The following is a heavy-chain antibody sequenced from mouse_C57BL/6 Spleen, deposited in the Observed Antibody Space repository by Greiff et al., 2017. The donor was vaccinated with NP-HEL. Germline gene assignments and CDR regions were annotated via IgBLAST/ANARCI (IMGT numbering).Heavy chain of an antibody. CDR2: IYPGDGDT. Sequence: VKLMESGPELVKPGASVKISCKASGYAFSSSWMNWVKQRPGKGLEWIGRIYPGDGDTNYNGTFKGKATLTADKSSSTAYMQLSSLTSEDSAVYFCARSDYDYAMDYWGQGTSVTVSS. J-gene: IGHJ4*01. V-gene: IGHV1-82*01. CDR3: ARSDYDYAMDY. D-gene: IGHD2-4*01. CDR1: GYAFSSSW.